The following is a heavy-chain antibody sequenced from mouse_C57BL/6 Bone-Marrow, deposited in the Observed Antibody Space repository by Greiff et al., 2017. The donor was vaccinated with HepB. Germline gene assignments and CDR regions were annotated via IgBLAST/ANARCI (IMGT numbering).Heavy chain of an antibody. CDR1: GFSFNTYA. Sequence: EVQRVESGGGLVQPKGSLKLSCAASGFSFNTYAMNWVRQAPGKGLEWVARIRSKSNNYATYYADSVKDRFTISRDDSESMLYLQMNNLKTEDTAMYYCVRHGVFFDYWGQGTTLTVSS. CDR2: IRSKSNNYAT. CDR3: VRHGVFFDY. J-gene: IGHJ2*01. V-gene: IGHV10-1*01.